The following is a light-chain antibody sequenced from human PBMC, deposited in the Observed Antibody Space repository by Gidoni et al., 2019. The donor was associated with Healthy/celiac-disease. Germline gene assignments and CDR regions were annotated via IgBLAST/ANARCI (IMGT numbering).Light chain of an antibody. Sequence: QSALTQPASVSGSPGQSITISCTGTSSDVGSYNLVSWYQQHPGKAPKIMIYEVSKRPSGVSNRFSGSKSGNTASLTISGLQAEDEADYYCCSYAGSSTFYSVFGGGTKLTVL. CDR2: EVS. V-gene: IGLV2-23*02. CDR3: CSYAGSSTFYSV. J-gene: IGLJ3*02. CDR1: SSDVGSYNL.